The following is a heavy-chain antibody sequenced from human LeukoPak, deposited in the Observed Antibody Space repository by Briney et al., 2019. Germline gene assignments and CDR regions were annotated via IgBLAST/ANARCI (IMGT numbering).Heavy chain of an antibody. CDR3: ARSIAARLTRVVVAATLYDY. D-gene: IGHD2-15*01. Sequence: SETLSLTCTVSGGSICSYYWSWIRQPPGEGLEWIGYIYYSGSTNYNPSLKSRVTISVGTSKNQFSLKLSSVTAADTAVYYCARSIAARLTRVVVAATLYDYWGQGTLVTVSS. CDR1: GGSICSYY. V-gene: IGHV4-59*01. J-gene: IGHJ4*02. CDR2: IYYSGST.